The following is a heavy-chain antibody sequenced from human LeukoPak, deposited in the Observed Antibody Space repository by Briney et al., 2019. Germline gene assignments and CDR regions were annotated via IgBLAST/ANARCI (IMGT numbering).Heavy chain of an antibody. D-gene: IGHD3-10*01. CDR3: ARDLLLWFGELQYYFDY. J-gene: IGHJ4*02. V-gene: IGHV1-3*01. Sequence: ASVKVSCKASGYTFTSYAMHWVRQASGQRLEWMGWINAGNGNTKYSQKFQGRVTITRDTSASTAYMELSSLRSEDTAVYYCARDLLLWFGELQYYFDYWGQGTLVTVSS. CDR2: INAGNGNT. CDR1: GYTFTSYA.